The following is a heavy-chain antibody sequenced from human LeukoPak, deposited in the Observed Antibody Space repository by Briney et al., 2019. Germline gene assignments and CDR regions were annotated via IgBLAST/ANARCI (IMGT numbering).Heavy chain of an antibody. CDR3: AREWLLSASFDY. V-gene: IGHV3-30*03. D-gene: IGHD3-3*01. Sequence: PGRSLRLSCAASGFTFSSYGMHWVRQAPGKGLEWVAVISCDGSNKYYADSVKGRFTISRDNSKNTLYLQMNSLRAEDTAVYYCAREWLLSASFDYWGQGTLVTVSS. J-gene: IGHJ4*02. CDR2: ISCDGSNK. CDR1: GFTFSSYG.